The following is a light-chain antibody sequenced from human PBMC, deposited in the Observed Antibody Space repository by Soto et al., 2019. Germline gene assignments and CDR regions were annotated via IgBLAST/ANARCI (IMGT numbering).Light chain of an antibody. V-gene: IGKV3-15*01. CDR1: QSVSSN. Sequence: EIVMTQSPATLSVSPGERATLSCRASQSVSSNLAWYQQKPGQAPRIIIYGESTRATGIPDRLSGSGSGTELNLTISRLQSEDFAVYYCQKYNNWPRTCGQGTKVDIK. CDR2: GES. J-gene: IGKJ1*01. CDR3: QKYNNWPRT.